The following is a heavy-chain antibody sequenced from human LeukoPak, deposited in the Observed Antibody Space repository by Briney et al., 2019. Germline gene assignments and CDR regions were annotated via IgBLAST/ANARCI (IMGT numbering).Heavy chain of an antibody. CDR3: ARDAAQSYSSGWEGSYFDY. V-gene: IGHV4-30-2*01. CDR2: IYHSGST. Sequence: SETLSLTCTVSGGSISSGGYYWSWIRQPPGKGLEWIGYIYHSGSTYYNPSLKSRVTISVDKSKNQFSLKLSSVTAADTAVYYCARDAAQSYSSGWEGSYFDYWGQGTLVTVSS. J-gene: IGHJ4*02. CDR1: GGSISSGGYY. D-gene: IGHD6-19*01.